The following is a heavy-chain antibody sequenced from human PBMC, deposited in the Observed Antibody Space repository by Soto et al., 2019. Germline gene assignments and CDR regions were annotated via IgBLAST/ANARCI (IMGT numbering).Heavy chain of an antibody. J-gene: IGHJ4*02. V-gene: IGHV4-61*01. Sequence: SETLSLTCTVSGDSVNSASYYWSWIRQPPGKGLEWIGYIFYSGSTHYNPSLKRRVTISIDTSKNQFFLKLNSMTTTDTAVYYCAREPQGYYYDYWGQGTLVTVSS. D-gene: IGHD3-22*01. CDR2: IFYSGST. CDR1: GDSVNSASYY. CDR3: AREPQGYYYDY.